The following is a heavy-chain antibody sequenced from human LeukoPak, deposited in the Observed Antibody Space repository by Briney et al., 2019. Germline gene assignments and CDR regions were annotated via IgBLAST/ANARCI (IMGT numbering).Heavy chain of an antibody. CDR1: GFTFTTYG. J-gene: IGHJ3*02. CDR2: IKQDGSEK. CDR3: AKTYDILTGYHHPDAFDI. Sequence: GGSLRLSCSASGFTFTTYGMNWVRQAPGKGLEWVANIKQDGSEKYYVDSLKGRFTISRDNAKNSLYLQMNSLRAEDTAVYYCAKTYDILTGYHHPDAFDIWGQGTMVTVSS. V-gene: IGHV3-7*01. D-gene: IGHD3-9*01.